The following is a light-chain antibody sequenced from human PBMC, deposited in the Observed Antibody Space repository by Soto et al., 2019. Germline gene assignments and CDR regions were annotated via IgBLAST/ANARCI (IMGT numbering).Light chain of an antibody. V-gene: IGKV1-17*03. CDR3: LQHYTYPPT. CDR1: QAIGDH. Sequence: DIQMTQSPSALSASVGDTVTVTCRASQAIGDHLAWFQQQPGKVPQRQIYSVSTLHTGAPSRFSGSGSETDFTLTITNLQPEDFASYFCLQHYTYPPTFGGGT. CDR2: SVS. J-gene: IGKJ4*01.